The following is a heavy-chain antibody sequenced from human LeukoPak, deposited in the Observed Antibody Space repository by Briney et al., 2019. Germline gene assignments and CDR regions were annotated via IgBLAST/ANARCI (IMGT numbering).Heavy chain of an antibody. D-gene: IGHD1-26*01. CDR2: ISGSGGST. Sequence: GGSLRLSCAASGFTFSSYAMSWVRQAPGKGLEWVSAISGSGGSTYYADSVKGRFTISRDNSKNTLYLQMNSLRAEDTAVYYCAKDIGVVGGYYYYYYGMDVWGRGTTVTVSS. J-gene: IGHJ6*02. CDR3: AKDIGVVGGYYYYYYGMDV. V-gene: IGHV3-23*01. CDR1: GFTFSSYA.